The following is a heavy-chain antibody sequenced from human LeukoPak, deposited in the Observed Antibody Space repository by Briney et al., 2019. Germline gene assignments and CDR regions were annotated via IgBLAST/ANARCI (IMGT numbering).Heavy chain of an antibody. V-gene: IGHV3-23*01. CDR3: ARDNGSYTLDY. D-gene: IGHD1-26*01. CDR1: GFTFSSYG. Sequence: GGSLRLSCAASGFTFSSYGMSWVRQAPGKGLEWVSAISGSGGSTYYADSVKGRFTISRDNSKNSLYLQMNSLRAEDTAVYYCARDNGSYTLDYWGQGTLVTVSS. J-gene: IGHJ4*02. CDR2: ISGSGGST.